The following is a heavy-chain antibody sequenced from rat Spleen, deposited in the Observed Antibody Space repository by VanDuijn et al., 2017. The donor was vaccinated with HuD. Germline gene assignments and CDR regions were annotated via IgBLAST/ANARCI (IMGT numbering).Heavy chain of an antibody. CDR1: GFSFRDYA. J-gene: IGHJ3*01. V-gene: IGHV5S23*01. CDR3: ARGGAY. Sequence: EVQLVESDGGLVQPGRSLKLSCAASGFSFRDYAMAWVRQAPKKGLEWVASISTGGGNTYYRDSVKGRFTISRDNAKTTLYLQMDSLRSEDTATYYCARGGAYWGQGTLVTVSS. CDR2: ISTGGGNT.